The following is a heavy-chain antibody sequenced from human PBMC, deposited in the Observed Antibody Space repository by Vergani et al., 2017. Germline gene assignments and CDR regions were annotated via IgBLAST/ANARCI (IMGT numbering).Heavy chain of an antibody. Sequence: QLQLQESGPGLVKPSETLSLTCSVSGDSISSSSYYWGWIRQPPGKGLEWIGSLYYSGSTYYNPSLESRVTISVDTAKNQFSLKLSAVTAADTAVYYCARDRGYYGGNLRGNNWFDPWGQGTLVTVSS. CDR1: GDSISSSSYY. CDR3: ARDRGYYGGNLRGNNWFDP. J-gene: IGHJ5*02. V-gene: IGHV4-39*02. D-gene: IGHD4-23*01. CDR2: LYYSGST.